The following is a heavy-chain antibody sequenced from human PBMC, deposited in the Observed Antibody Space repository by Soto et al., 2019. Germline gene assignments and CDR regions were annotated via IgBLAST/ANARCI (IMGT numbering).Heavy chain of an antibody. V-gene: IGHV4-31*03. Sequence: QVQLQESGPGLVKPSQTLSLTCTVSGGSITSRTYYWNWIRQLPGKGLECIGYIFYTGSTYYNPSLKSRLTISIDTSKNQFSLSLRSVTAADTAVYYCAREGRHSGGMRDNWFDPWGQGTLVTVSS. CDR1: GGSITSRTYY. J-gene: IGHJ5*02. CDR3: AREGRHSGGMRDNWFDP. D-gene: IGHD3-10*01. CDR2: IFYTGST.